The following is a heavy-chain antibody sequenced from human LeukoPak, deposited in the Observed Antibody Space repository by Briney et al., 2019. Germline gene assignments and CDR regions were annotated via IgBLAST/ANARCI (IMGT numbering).Heavy chain of an antibody. CDR2: IKPDGSEG. CDR3: AREGRHLGAFDI. D-gene: IGHD6-6*01. J-gene: IGHJ3*02. CDR1: GFTFSTSW. V-gene: IGHV3-7*01. Sequence: GGSLRLSCAASGFTFSTSWMAWVRQAPGKGLEWVAHIKPDGSEGYYVDSVKGRFTISRDNAKNSLYLQMNSLSAEDTAVYYCAREGRHLGAFDIWGQGTMVTVSS.